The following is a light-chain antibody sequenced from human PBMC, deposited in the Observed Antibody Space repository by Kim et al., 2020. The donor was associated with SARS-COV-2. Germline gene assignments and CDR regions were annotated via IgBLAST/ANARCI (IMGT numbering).Light chain of an antibody. CDR3: QQYNQWLALS. CDR2: DAF. Sequence: SPRERATLTCSDSQGVETNLAWYQQTPGQPPRLLYYDAFSRAIGVPARFSGSGSGTEFTLTISSLQSEDFAIYHCQQYNQWLALSFGGGTKVDIK. CDR1: QGVETN. V-gene: IGKV3-15*01. J-gene: IGKJ4*01.